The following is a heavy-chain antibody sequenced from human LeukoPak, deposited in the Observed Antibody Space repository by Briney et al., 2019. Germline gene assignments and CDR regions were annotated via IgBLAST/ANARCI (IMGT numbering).Heavy chain of an antibody. CDR1: GDSISSYS. Sequence: SETLSLTCTVSGDSISSYSWNWIRQPPGTGLEWIGYIYSSGSTSYNPSLRSRVTMSGDTSKNQFSLKLRSVTAADTAVYYCARGKRAGDSYYFDYWGQGILVTVSS. CDR2: IYSSGST. V-gene: IGHV4-59*01. D-gene: IGHD2-21*02. J-gene: IGHJ4*02. CDR3: ARGKRAGDSYYFDY.